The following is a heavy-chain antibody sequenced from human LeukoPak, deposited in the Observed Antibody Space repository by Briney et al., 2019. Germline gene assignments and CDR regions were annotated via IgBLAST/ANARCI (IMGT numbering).Heavy chain of an antibody. CDR3: ARGQLGSGMDDP. J-gene: IGHJ5*02. D-gene: IGHD3-10*01. CDR1: GFSITSYH. V-gene: IGHV4-59*01. CDR2: ISYSGSA. Sequence: SETLSLTCTVTGFSITSYHWSWIRQPPGKGLEWIGYISYSGSANYNPSLKSRATILLDTSKNQFSLRLTSVTPADTAVYYCARGQLGSGMDDPWGQGTLVTVSS.